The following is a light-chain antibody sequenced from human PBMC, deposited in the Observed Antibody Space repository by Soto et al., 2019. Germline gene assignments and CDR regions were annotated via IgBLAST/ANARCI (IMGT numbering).Light chain of an antibody. J-gene: IGKJ2*01. V-gene: IGKV1-8*01. Sequence: IRMTQSPSSFSASTGDRVTITCRASQGISSYLAWYQQKPGKAPKLLIYAASTLQSGVPSRFSGSGSGTDFTLTISCLQSEDFATYYCQQYYSYPLTFGQGTKLEIK. CDR3: QQYYSYPLT. CDR1: QGISSY. CDR2: AAS.